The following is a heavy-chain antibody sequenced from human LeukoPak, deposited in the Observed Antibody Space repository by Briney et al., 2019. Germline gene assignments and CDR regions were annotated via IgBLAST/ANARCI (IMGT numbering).Heavy chain of an antibody. J-gene: IGHJ6*03. V-gene: IGHV1-46*01. D-gene: IGHD6-19*01. CDR3: ARAVAELGGWYDYYYYMDV. CDR2: INPSGGST. CDR1: GYTFTSYY. Sequence: GASVKVSCKASGYTFTSYYMHWVRQAPGQGLEWMGIINPSGGSTSYAQKFQGRVTMTRDTSTSTVYMELSSLRSEDTAVYYCARAVAELGGWYDYYYYMDVWGKGPTVTVSS.